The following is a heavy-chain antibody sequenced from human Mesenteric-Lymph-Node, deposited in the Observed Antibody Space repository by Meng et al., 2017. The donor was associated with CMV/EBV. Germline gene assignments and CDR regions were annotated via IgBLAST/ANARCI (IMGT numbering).Heavy chain of an antibody. CDR3: ARHQRWLKSEGGFNY. V-gene: IGHV4-34*01. D-gene: IGHD4-23*01. Sequence: QVLAQQWVAELFQPSATPSLTCLVYGGSFSGYYWSWIRQPPGKGLEWIGEINHSGSTNYNPSLKSRVTISVDTSKNQFSLKLSSVTAADTAVYYCARHQRWLKSEGGFNYWGQGTLVTVSS. CDR2: INHSGST. CDR1: GGSFSGYY. J-gene: IGHJ4*02.